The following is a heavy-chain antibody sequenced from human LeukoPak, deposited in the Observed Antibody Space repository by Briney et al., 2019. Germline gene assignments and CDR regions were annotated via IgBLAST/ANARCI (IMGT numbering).Heavy chain of an antibody. V-gene: IGHV3-23*01. J-gene: IGHJ4*02. CDR1: GFTFNNYA. D-gene: IGHD1-26*01. CDR3: ARGQIPSGELLRFDC. CDR2: ISIRGVNP. Sequence: GGSLRLSCVVSGFTFNNYAMSWVRQAPGKGLEWVSSISIRGVNPTYADSVKGRFTTSGDNSKSTLYLQMNSLRADDTAIYYCARGQIPSGELLRFDCWGQGTLVTVSS.